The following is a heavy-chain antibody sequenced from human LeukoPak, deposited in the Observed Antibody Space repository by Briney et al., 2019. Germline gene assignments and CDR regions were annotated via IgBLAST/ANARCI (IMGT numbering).Heavy chain of an antibody. D-gene: IGHD6-13*01. CDR2: IYYSGSA. Sequence: PSETLSLSCTVSTYSITNYYWSWIRQAPGEGLDWIGYIYYSGSANYNPSLKSRVTISFDTSKNHFSLEMTSVTAADTAMYYCASRSSRNYLEYWGRGILVTVSS. V-gene: IGHV4-59*01. CDR3: ASRSSRNYLEY. J-gene: IGHJ4*02. CDR1: TYSITNYY.